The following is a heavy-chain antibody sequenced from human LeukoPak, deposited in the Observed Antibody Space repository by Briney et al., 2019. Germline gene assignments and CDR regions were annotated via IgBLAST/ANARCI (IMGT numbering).Heavy chain of an antibody. V-gene: IGHV3-21*01. J-gene: IGHJ4*02. D-gene: IGHD3-22*01. CDR1: GFTFSSYS. Sequence: GSLRLSFAASGFTFSSYSMNWVRQAPGKGPEWVSSISSTSFYIYYADSVKGRFTISRDNAKNSLYLQMNSLGAEDTAVYYCARVADYDDSSGYYPLDYWGQGTLVTVSS. CDR3: ARVADYDDSSGYYPLDY. CDR2: ISSTSFYI.